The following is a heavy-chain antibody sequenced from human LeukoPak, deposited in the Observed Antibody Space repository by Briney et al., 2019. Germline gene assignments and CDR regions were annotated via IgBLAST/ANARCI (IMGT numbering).Heavy chain of an antibody. CDR2: INPNSGGT. D-gene: IGHD3-22*01. CDR3: ARESRSGFGVF. V-gene: IGHV1-2*02. J-gene: IGHJ4*02. CDR1: GYTFTGYY. Sequence: ASVKVSCKASGYTFTGYYMHWVRQAPGQGLEWMGWINPNSGGTNYEQKLQGRVTMTRDTSISTAYMELSRLRSDDTAVYYCARESRSGFGVFWGQGTLVTVSS.